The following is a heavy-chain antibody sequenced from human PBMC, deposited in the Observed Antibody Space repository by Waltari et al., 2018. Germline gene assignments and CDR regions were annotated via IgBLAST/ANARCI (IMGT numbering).Heavy chain of an antibody. V-gene: IGHV4-34*01. J-gene: IGHJ3*02. CDR1: GGLCSGSY. Sequence: QVQLQQWGAGLLKPSATLSLTCAVSGGLCSGSYSGWFRQPPGKGLAWIGEINHSGSTNYHPSLKSRVTISVDTSKNQFSLKLSSVTAADTAVYYCARFGFRPYYYGSGGTAFDIWGQGTMVTVSS. CDR3: ARFGFRPYYYGSGGTAFDI. D-gene: IGHD3-10*01. CDR2: INHSGST.